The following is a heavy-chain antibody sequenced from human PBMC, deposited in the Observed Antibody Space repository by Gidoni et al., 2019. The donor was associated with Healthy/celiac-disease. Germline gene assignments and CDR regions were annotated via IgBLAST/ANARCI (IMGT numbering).Heavy chain of an antibody. J-gene: IGHJ6*03. CDR2: IYYSGST. V-gene: IGHV4-39*01. CDR1: GGSISSSRYY. CDR3: ARGTSNYDFWSGPSYYYYYMDV. Sequence: QLQLQASGPGLVKPSETLSLTCPVSGGSISSSRYYWGWIRQPPGKGLEWIGSIYYSGSTYYNPSLKSRVTISVDTSKNQFSLKLSSVTAADTAVYYCARGTSNYDFWSGPSYYYYYMDVWGKGTTVTVSS. D-gene: IGHD3-3*01.